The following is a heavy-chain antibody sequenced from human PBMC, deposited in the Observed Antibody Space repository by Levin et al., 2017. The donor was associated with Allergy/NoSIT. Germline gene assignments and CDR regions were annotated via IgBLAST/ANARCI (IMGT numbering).Heavy chain of an antibody. CDR3: ARGGLYVGGGFDI. Sequence: GESLKISCKASGYTFTNHGFSWVRQAPGQGLEWMGWISAYNGQTNYAQSFQGRVSMTTDTSTSTAYMDLRNLTSDDTAVYYCARGGLYVGGGFDIWGQGTVVTVSS. V-gene: IGHV1-18*01. CDR1: GYTFTNHG. D-gene: IGHD3-10*02. CDR2: ISAYNGQT. J-gene: IGHJ3*02.